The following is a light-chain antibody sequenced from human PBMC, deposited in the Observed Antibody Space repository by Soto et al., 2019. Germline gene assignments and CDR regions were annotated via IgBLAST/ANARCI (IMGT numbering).Light chain of an antibody. V-gene: IGKV1-9*01. CDR3: QQVNVYPST. J-gene: IGKJ4*01. CDR1: PRISRY. CDR2: DAS. Sequence: SELTQSPSSLSASLGDRVTITCPATPRISRYLGWYQQKPGKAPNLLIYDASTSHSGVPSRFSGGGSGTDFTLTISSLQPEDFATYYCQQVNVYPSTFGGGTKVEIQ.